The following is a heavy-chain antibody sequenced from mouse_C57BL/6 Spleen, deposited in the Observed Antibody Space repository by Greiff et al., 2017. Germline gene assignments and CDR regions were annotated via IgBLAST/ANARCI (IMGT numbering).Heavy chain of an antibody. CDR3: ARHPYYGSSYWYFDV. D-gene: IGHD1-1*01. CDR1: GIDFSRYW. J-gene: IGHJ1*03. V-gene: IGHV4-1*01. Sequence: EVQLQESGGGLVQPGGSLKLSCAASGIDFSRYWMSWVRRAPGKGLEWIGEINPDSSTINYAPSLKDKFIISRDNAKNTLYLQMSKVRSEDTALYYCARHPYYGSSYWYFDVWGTGTTVTVSS. CDR2: INPDSSTI.